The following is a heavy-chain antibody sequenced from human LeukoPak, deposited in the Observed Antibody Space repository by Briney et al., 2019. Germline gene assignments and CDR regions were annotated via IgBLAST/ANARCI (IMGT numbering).Heavy chain of an antibody. CDR2: ISTSSRYI. CDR3: ARGGRGYSYGNLDY. D-gene: IGHD5-18*01. J-gene: IGHJ4*02. V-gene: IGHV3-21*06. Sequence: GGSLRLSCAASGFTLSTFDMNWVRQAPGKGLEWVSSISTSSRYIYYRDSVKGRFTISRDDAKNSLYLQMNSLTVEDTAVYYCARGGRGYSYGNLDYWGQGTLVTVSS. CDR1: GFTLSTFD.